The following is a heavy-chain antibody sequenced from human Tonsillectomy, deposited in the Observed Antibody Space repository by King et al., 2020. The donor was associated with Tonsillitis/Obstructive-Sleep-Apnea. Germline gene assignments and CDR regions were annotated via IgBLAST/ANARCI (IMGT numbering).Heavy chain of an antibody. D-gene: IGHD2-2*01. Sequence: VQLVESGGGLVKPGGSLRLSCAASGFTFSDYYMSWIRQAPGKGLEWVSVISSCSTYTNYADSVKGRFTISRDNAKNSVYLQMNSLRAEDTAVYYCARERCSSTSCYRYFEYWGQGTLVTVSS. V-gene: IGHV3-11*05. CDR3: ARERCSSTSCYRYFEY. CDR1: GFTFSDYY. CDR2: ISSCSTYT. J-gene: IGHJ4*02.